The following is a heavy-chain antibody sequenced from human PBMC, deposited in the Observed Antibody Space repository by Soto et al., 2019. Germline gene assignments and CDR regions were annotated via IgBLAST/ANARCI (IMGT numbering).Heavy chain of an antibody. CDR1: GFTFSSYW. CDR2: IKQDGSEK. D-gene: IGHD3-22*01. CDR3: SRDSGRYDSSGYYCNYFDY. Sequence: EVQLVESGGGLVQPGGSLRLSCAASGFTFSSYWMSWVRQAPGKGLEWVANIKQDGSEKYYVDSVKGRFTISRDNAKNSLYLQMNSLRAEDTAVYYCSRDSGRYDSSGYYCNYFDYWGQGTLVTVSS. V-gene: IGHV3-7*03. J-gene: IGHJ4*02.